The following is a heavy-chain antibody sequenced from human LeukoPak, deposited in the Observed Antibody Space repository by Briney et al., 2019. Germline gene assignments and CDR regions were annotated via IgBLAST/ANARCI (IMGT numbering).Heavy chain of an antibody. CDR1: EFTFNNYA. Sequence: GGSLRLSCAASEFTFNNYAMSWVRQAPGKGLEWVSAISGSGGSTYYADSVKGRFTISRDNSKNTLYLQMNSLRAEDTAVYYCAKVQWLVPRFDYWGQGTLVTVSS. CDR3: AKVQWLVPRFDY. D-gene: IGHD6-19*01. CDR2: ISGSGGST. J-gene: IGHJ4*02. V-gene: IGHV3-23*01.